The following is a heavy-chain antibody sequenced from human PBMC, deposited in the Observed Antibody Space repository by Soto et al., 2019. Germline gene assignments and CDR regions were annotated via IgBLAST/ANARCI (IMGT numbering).Heavy chain of an antibody. Sequence: PSETLSLTCTVSAASSGMSSYFWGCMRQPPGKGLEWIGSLYYSGSAYYNPSLYSRVTISADTSKNLLSLKLRSVTAADTAVYYCARRDRGGNGGKSFPFWGQGTLVTVSS. CDR1: AASSGMSSYF. CDR2: LYYSGSA. J-gene: IGHJ4*02. CDR3: ARRDRGGNGGKSFPF. D-gene: IGHD5-12*01. V-gene: IGHV4-39*01.